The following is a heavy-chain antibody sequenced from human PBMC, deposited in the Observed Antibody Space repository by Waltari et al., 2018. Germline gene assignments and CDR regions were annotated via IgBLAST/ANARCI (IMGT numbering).Heavy chain of an antibody. V-gene: IGHV4-39*01. J-gene: IGHJ5*02. CDR1: GVSIGSTTYY. D-gene: IGHD5-18*01. CDR2: IFYSGTT. CDR3: AKHDSYGSINWFDP. Sequence: QVQLQESGPGLVKPSETLFLTCAVSGVSIGSTTYYWAWIRQPPGKGLEWVGSIFYSGTTYYNPSLKGRVTIFLDTSNNQFSLILRSVIAADTAVYYCAKHDSYGSINWFDPWGQGTLVTVSS.